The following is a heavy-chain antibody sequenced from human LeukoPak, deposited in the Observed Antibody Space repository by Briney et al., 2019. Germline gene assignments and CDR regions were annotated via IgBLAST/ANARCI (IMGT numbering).Heavy chain of an antibody. D-gene: IGHD3-16*01. V-gene: IGHV4-34*01. Sequence: KPSETLSLTCAVYGGSFSGYYWSWIRQPPGKGLEWIGEINHSGSTNYNPSLKSRVTISVDTSKNQFSLKLSSVTAADTAVYYCARGLGSAGADDYWGQGTLVTVSS. J-gene: IGHJ4*02. CDR3: ARGLGSAGADDY. CDR1: GGSFSGYY. CDR2: INHSGST.